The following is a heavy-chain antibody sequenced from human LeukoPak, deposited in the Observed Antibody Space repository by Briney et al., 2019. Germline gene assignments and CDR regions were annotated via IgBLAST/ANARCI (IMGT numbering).Heavy chain of an antibody. Sequence: SETLSLTWTVSGGSISRYYWSWIRQPPGKGLEWIGYIYYSGSTNYNPSLKSRVTISVDTSKNQFSLKMSSVTAADTAVYYCARGRIAAAGDDFDYWGQGTLVTVSS. V-gene: IGHV4-59*01. CDR3: ARGRIAAAGDDFDY. CDR2: IYYSGST. J-gene: IGHJ4*02. CDR1: GGSISRYY. D-gene: IGHD6-13*01.